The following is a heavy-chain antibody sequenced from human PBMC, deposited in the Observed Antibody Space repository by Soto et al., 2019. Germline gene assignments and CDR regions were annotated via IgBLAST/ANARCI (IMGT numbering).Heavy chain of an antibody. CDR3: ARDYYGSGSYSVRWFDP. D-gene: IGHD3-10*01. Sequence: ASVKVSCKASGYTFTSYGISWVRQAPGQGLEWMGWISAYNGNTNYAQKLQGRVTMTTDTSTSTAYMELRSLRSDDTAVYYCARDYYGSGSYSVRWFDPWGQGTLVTVSS. CDR2: ISAYNGNT. V-gene: IGHV1-18*01. J-gene: IGHJ5*02. CDR1: GYTFTSYG.